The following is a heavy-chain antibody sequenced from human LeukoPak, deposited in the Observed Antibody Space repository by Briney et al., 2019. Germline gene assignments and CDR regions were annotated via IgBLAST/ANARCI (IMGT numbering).Heavy chain of an antibody. D-gene: IGHD6-19*01. V-gene: IGHV3-23*01. CDR3: ARDQSSGWLRGFGY. CDR2: ISGSGTNT. CDR1: GFTFSSYA. J-gene: IGHJ4*02. Sequence: GGSLRLSCAASGFTFSSYAMSWVRQAPGKGLEWVSSISGSGTNTYYADSVKGRFTISRDNAKNSLYLQMNSLRAEDTAVYYCARDQSSGWLRGFGYWGQGTLVTVSS.